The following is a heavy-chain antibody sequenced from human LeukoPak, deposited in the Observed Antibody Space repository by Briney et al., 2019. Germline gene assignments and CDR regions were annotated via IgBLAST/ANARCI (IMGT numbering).Heavy chain of an antibody. D-gene: IGHD6-13*01. V-gene: IGHV1-8*03. Sequence: ASVKVSCKASGYTFTSYDINWVRQATGQGLEWMGWMNPNSGNTGYAQKFQDRVTITRNTSISTAYMELSSLRSEDTAVYYCARADSSSWYGYSYYYMDVWGKGTTVTVS. J-gene: IGHJ6*03. CDR2: MNPNSGNT. CDR3: ARADSSSWYGYSYYYMDV. CDR1: GYTFTSYD.